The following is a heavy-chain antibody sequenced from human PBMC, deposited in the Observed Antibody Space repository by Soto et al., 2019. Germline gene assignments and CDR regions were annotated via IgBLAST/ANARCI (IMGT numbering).Heavy chain of an antibody. CDR1: GFTFSSFA. Sequence: PGESLTLSCAASGFTFSSFAMSWVRQTPGEGLDWVSAINRSGGSTYSADSVKGRITISRDTSKNTLYLQMSSPTAEDTAVYYCARGLSAGKGYASDFWGQGSLVTVSS. J-gene: IGHJ4*02. CDR3: ARGLSAGKGYASDF. CDR2: INRSGGST. V-gene: IGHV3-23*01. D-gene: IGHD6-13*01.